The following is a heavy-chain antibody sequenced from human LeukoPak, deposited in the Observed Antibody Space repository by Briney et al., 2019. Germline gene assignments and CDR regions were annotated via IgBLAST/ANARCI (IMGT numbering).Heavy chain of an antibody. V-gene: IGHV5-51*01. CDR3: ARQLGATSPTWFDP. CDR2: IYPRDSDT. J-gene: IGHJ5*02. D-gene: IGHD1-26*01. Sequence: GESLKISCEGSGYSFTSYWIAWVRQMPGKGLEWMGVIYPRDSDTRYSPSFQGQVTISADKSIGTTYLQWSSLKASDTATYYCARQLGATSPTWFDPWGQGTLVTVSS. CDR1: GYSFTSYW.